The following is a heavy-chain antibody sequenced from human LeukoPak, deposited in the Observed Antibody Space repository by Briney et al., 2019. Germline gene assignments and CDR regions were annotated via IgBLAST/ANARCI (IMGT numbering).Heavy chain of an antibody. J-gene: IGHJ3*02. CDR3: AKDWYYYDSSGYSTDAFDI. V-gene: IGHV3-23*01. D-gene: IGHD3-22*01. CDR2: ISGSGGST. CDR1: GFTFSSYA. Sequence: PGGSLRLSCAASGFTFSSYAMSWVRQAPGKGLEWVSAISGSGGSTYYADSVKGRFTISRDNSKNTLCLQMNSLRAEDTAVYYCAKDWYYYDSSGYSTDAFDIWGQGTMVTVSS.